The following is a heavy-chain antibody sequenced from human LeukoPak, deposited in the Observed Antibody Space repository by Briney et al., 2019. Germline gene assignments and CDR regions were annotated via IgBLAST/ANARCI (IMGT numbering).Heavy chain of an antibody. CDR2: INHSGST. Sequence: PSETLSLTCAVYGGSFSGYYWSWIRQPPGKGLEWIGEINHSGSTNYNPSLNSRVTISVDTSKNQFSLKLSSVTAADTAVYYCARGRVCSGGSCYRYYYYYYMDVWGKGTTVTVSS. D-gene: IGHD2-15*01. CDR1: GGSFSGYY. J-gene: IGHJ6*03. V-gene: IGHV4-34*01. CDR3: ARGRVCSGGSCYRYYYYYYMDV.